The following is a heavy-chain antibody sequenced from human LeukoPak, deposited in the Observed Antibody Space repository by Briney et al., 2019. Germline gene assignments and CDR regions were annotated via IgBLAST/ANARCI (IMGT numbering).Heavy chain of an antibody. Sequence: GGSLRLSCAASGFTFSSYNMNWVRQAPGKGLEWVSYISSSSSTIYYADSVKGRFTISRDNAKNSLYLQMNSLRAEDTALYYCARAKPVCVVGATGCAFDIWGQGTMVTVSS. V-gene: IGHV3-48*01. CDR3: ARAKPVCVVGATGCAFDI. CDR1: GFTFSSYN. J-gene: IGHJ3*02. D-gene: IGHD1-26*01. CDR2: ISSSSSTI.